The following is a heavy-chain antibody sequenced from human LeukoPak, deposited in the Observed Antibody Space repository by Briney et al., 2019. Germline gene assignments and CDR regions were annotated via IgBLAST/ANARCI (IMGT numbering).Heavy chain of an antibody. CDR1: GFTFNTYG. CDR3: ARGGVDYYGSGTYYLMYYFDY. J-gene: IGHJ4*02. D-gene: IGHD3-10*01. CDR2: ISGSGGAT. Sequence: GGSLRLSCAASGFTFNTYGMSWIRQAPGKGLEWVSGISGSGGATYYADSVKGRFTISRDDPHNTLYLQMNSLRAEDTAVYFCARGGVDYYGSGTYYLMYYFDYWGQGALVTVSS. V-gene: IGHV3-23*01.